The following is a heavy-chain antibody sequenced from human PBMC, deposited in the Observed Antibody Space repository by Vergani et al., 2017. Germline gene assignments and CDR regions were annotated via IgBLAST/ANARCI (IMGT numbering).Heavy chain of an antibody. CDR1: GYSFTSYW. Sequence: EVQLVQSGAEVKKPGESLKISCKGSGYSFTSYWIGWVRQMPGKGLEWMGIIYPGDSDTRYSPSFQGQVTISAAKSISTAYLQWSSRKASDTAMYYCARASGSHRDYYYYYMDVWGKGTTVTVSS. CDR2: IYPGDSDT. V-gene: IGHV5-51*03. D-gene: IGHD1-26*01. J-gene: IGHJ6*03. CDR3: ARASGSHRDYYYYYMDV.